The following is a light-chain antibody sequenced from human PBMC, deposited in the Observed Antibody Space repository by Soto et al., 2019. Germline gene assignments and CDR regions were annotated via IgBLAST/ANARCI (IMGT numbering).Light chain of an antibody. Sequence: QSAMTQHASVAGPPGQSITISCTGTSSDVGGYNYVSWYQQHPGKAPKLMIYEVSNRPSGVSNRFSGSKSGNTASLTISGLQAEDEADYYCSSYTSSSTYVFGTGTKVTVL. V-gene: IGLV2-14*01. CDR2: EVS. CDR1: SSDVGGYNY. CDR3: SSYTSSSTYV. J-gene: IGLJ1*01.